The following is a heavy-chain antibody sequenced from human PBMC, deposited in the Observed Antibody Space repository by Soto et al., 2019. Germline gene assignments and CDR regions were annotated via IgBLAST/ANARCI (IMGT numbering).Heavy chain of an antibody. CDR3: ARDTPYYYDSSGYYPGPQYFDL. V-gene: IGHV3-33*01. Sequence: QVQLVESGGGVVQPGRSLRLSCAASGFTFSSYGMHWVRQAPGKGLEWVAVIWYDGSNKYYGDSVKGRFTISRDNSRNTLYLQMNSLRAEDTAVYYCARDTPYYYDSSGYYPGPQYFDLWGRGTLVTVSS. D-gene: IGHD3-22*01. CDR1: GFTFSSYG. J-gene: IGHJ2*01. CDR2: IWYDGSNK.